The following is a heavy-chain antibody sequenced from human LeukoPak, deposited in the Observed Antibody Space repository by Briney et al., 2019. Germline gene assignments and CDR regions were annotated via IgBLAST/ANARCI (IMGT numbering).Heavy chain of an antibody. Sequence: GGSLRLSCSAYGLPLSSYAMHSVRQAPGKVLEYVSAISSNGGSTYYADSVKGRFTISRDNSKNTLYLQMSSLRAEDTAVYYCVKDRMVRGVIIRGYFDYWGQGTLVTVSS. CDR1: GLPLSSYA. CDR3: VKDRMVRGVIIRGYFDY. D-gene: IGHD3-10*01. CDR2: ISSNGGST. V-gene: IGHV3-64D*06. J-gene: IGHJ4*02.